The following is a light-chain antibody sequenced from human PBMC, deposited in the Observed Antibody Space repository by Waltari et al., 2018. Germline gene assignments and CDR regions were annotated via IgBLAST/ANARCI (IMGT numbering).Light chain of an antibody. CDR3: QQHVTLPAT. V-gene: IGKV3-20*01. J-gene: IGKJ1*01. Sequence: EIVLTQSPGTASLSPGERVTLSCRASQSVGSSSLAWYQQKPGQAPRLVIYRAYRRATGIPDRFSGSGSGTDFSLTISRLEPEDFAVYYCQQHVTLPATFGQGTKVEIK. CDR2: RAY. CDR1: QSVGSSS.